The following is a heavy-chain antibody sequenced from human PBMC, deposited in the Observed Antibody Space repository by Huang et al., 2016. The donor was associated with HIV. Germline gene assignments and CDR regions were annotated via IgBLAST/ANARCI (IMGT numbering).Heavy chain of an antibody. CDR1: GGSISTYY. D-gene: IGHD2-2*01. J-gene: IGHJ6*02. CDR3: ARENEFCGSTNCHHYYYGLDV. CDR2: FYTSGNT. Sequence: QVQLQESGPGLVKPSETLSLTCTVSGGSISTYYWSWIRQSAGKGLEWIGRFYTSGNTNYNPSLRGRVTMSVDTSKNQFSRRLTSVTAADTAVYYCARENEFCGSTNCHHYYYGLDVWGQGTTVTVSS. V-gene: IGHV4-4*07.